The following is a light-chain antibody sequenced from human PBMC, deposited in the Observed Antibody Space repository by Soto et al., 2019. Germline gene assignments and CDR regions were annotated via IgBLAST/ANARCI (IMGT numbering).Light chain of an antibody. CDR3: SSYTSSSTRV. J-gene: IGLJ1*01. V-gene: IGLV2-14*03. CDR2: EVS. Sequence: QSVLTQPASLSGSPGESITISCTGTSSDVGAYDYVSWYQQHPDKAPKLIIYEVSHRPSGGSNRFSGSKSVNTATLTISGLQAEDEADYYCSSYTSSSTRVFGTGTKVTVL. CDR1: SSDVGAYDY.